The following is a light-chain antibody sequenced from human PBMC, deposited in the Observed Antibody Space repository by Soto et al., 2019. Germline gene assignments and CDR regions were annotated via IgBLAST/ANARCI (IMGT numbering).Light chain of an antibody. CDR3: QQYNSYALT. Sequence: DIQMTQSPSTLSASVGDRVTITCRASLGISTWLAWYQQKPGRAPKLLIYDASTLESGLPARFSGSGSGTEFALTISSLQPDDFATYYCQQYNSYALTFGGGSKVEI. CDR1: LGISTW. V-gene: IGKV1-5*01. J-gene: IGKJ4*01. CDR2: DAS.